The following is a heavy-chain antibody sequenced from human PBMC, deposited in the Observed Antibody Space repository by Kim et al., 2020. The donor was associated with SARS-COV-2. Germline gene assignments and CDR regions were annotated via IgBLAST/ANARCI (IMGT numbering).Heavy chain of an antibody. V-gene: IGHV1-24*01. D-gene: IGHD3-10*01. CDR3: ATDRPYYYGSGSYQPYYYYGMDV. CDR1: GYTLTELS. Sequence: ASVKVSCKVSGYTLTELSMHWVRQAPGKGLEWMGGFDPEDGETIYAQKFQGRVTMTEDTSTDTAYMELSSLRSEDTAVYYCATDRPYYYGSGSYQPYYYYGMDVWGQGTTVTVSS. CDR2: FDPEDGET. J-gene: IGHJ6*02.